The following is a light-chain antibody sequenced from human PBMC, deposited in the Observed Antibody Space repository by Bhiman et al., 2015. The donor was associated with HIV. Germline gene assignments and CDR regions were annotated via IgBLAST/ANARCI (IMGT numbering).Light chain of an antibody. V-gene: IGLV3-19*01. CDR2: GKN. J-gene: IGLJ1*01. CDR1: SLRTYY. Sequence: SSELTQDPAVSVALGQTVRITCQGASLRTYYASWYQQKPGQAPVLVIYGKNNRPSGIPDRFSGSSSGNTASLTISGLQAEDEADYYCCSYAGSYVFGTGTKVTV. CDR3: CSYAGSYV.